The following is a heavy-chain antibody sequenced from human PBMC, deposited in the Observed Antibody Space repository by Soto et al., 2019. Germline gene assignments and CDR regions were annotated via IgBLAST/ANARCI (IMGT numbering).Heavy chain of an antibody. J-gene: IGHJ6*02. Sequence: GGSLRLSCAASGFTFSSYGMHWVRQAPGKGLEWVAVIWYDGSNKYYADSVKGRFTISRDNSKNTLYLQMNSLRAEDTAVYYCARDIRIAAAGIQEGFYYYYGMDVWGQGTTVTVSS. CDR3: ARDIRIAAAGIQEGFYYYYGMDV. V-gene: IGHV3-33*01. D-gene: IGHD6-13*01. CDR2: IWYDGSNK. CDR1: GFTFSSYG.